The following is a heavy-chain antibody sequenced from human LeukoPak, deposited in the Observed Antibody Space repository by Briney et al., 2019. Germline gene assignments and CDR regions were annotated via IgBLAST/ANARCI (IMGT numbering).Heavy chain of an antibody. D-gene: IGHD2/OR15-2a*01. CDR3: AKATRRNNAFNI. Sequence: PGGSLRLSCAASGFTFDDYAMHWVRQVPGKGLEWVSGITWNSGSIGYADSVKGRFTISRDNAKDPLYLQMNGLRAEDTALYYRAKATRRNNAFNIWGQGTMVTVSS. CDR1: GFTFDDYA. V-gene: IGHV3-9*01. J-gene: IGHJ3*02. CDR2: ITWNSGSI.